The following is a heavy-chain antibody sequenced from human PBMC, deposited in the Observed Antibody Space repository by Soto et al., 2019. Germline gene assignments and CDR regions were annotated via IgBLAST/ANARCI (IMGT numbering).Heavy chain of an antibody. CDR3: ARVSASEI. CDR2: IIPIHGIA. Sequence: SVKATCKASGDSIASNTRHWMHQAPRQRLEWMGRIIPIHGIANYAQKIQGRVTITADKSTNTTDMKLSSLSTENKAESNCARVSASEIWGQGTIVTGSS. CDR1: GDSIASNT. J-gene: IGHJ3*02. V-gene: IGHV1-69*02.